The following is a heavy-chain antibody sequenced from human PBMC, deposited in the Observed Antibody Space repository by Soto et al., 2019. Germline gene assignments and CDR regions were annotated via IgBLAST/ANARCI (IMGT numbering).Heavy chain of an antibody. Sequence: GASVKVSCKASGYTFTGYYMHWVRQAPGQGLEWMGWINPNSGGTNYAQKFQGRVTMTRDTSISTAYMELSRLRSDDTAVYYCATTLYCSSTSCYHPHYYYYYGMDVWGQGTTVTVSS. CDR3: ATTLYCSSTSCYHPHYYYYYGMDV. CDR1: GYTFTGYY. J-gene: IGHJ6*02. D-gene: IGHD2-2*01. V-gene: IGHV1-2*02. CDR2: INPNSGGT.